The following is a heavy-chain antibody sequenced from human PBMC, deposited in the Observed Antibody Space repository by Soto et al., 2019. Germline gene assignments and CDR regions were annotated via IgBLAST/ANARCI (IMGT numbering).Heavy chain of an antibody. CDR3: ARGRIIVAGGFDP. V-gene: IGHV1-8*01. CDR2: MNPSTGNT. Sequence: QVQLVPSGAEVKKPGASVKVSCKASGYPFTSYDILWVRQATGQGLEWMGWMNPSTGNTDSAEKYQGRVTMTRNTSISTVYMEMSSLSFEDTAVYYWARGRIIVAGGFDPWGQGTLVTVSS. CDR1: GYPFTSYD. J-gene: IGHJ5*02. D-gene: IGHD5-12*01.